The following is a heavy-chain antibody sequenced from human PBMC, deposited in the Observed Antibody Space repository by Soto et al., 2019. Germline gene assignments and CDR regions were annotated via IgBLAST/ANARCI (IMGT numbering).Heavy chain of an antibody. CDR3: ARGGHVVVVTAALDY. J-gene: IGHJ4*02. D-gene: IGHD2-21*02. CDR2: VNPSGGHT. V-gene: IGHV1-46*01. CDR1: GDTFTDYY. Sequence: QVQLMQSGAEVKKPGASVKVSCKASGDTFTDYYIHWVRQAPGQGLEWMGTVNPSGGHTTYAQNFLGRVTMPRDTSTSTLYMELTSLTSDDTAIYYCARGGHVVVVTAALDYWGQGTLVTVSS.